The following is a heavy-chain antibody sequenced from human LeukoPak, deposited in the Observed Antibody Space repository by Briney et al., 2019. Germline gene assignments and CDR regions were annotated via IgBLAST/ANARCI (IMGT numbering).Heavy chain of an antibody. CDR1: GFTFSDYY. CDR3: ARVHIAEDF. J-gene: IGHJ4*02. CDR2: ISDSGTTI. V-gene: IGHV3-11*01. D-gene: IGHD2-21*01. Sequence: PGGSLRLSCAASGFTFSDYYMSWIRQAPGKGLEWISYISDSGTTIYYADSVRGRFTISRDNAKNSLYLQMNSLRAEDTAVYYCARVHIAEDFWGQGTLVTISS.